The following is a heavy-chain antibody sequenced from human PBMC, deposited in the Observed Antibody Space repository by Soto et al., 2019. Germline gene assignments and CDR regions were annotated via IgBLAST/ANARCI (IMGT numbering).Heavy chain of an antibody. J-gene: IGHJ6*02. CDR2: ISSGSEYI. Sequence: EVQLVESGGGLVKPGGSLRLSCSASGFTFSATGMNWVRQAPGKGPEWVSSISSGSEYIFYGDSVQGRLTISRDNAKNSVYLQLHNLRAEDTAVYYCAKDGAAGSVLDVWGQGTTVTVSS. V-gene: IGHV3-21*02. CDR3: AKDGAAGSVLDV. CDR1: GFTFSATG. D-gene: IGHD6-13*01.